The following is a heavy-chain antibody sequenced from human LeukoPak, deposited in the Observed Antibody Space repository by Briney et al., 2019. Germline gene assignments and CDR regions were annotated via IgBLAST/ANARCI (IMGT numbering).Heavy chain of an antibody. CDR1: GGSISSYH. D-gene: IGHD1-26*01. J-gene: IGHJ6*02. CDR3: ARNRGSHRYYYGLDV. Sequence: SETLSLTCTVSGGSISSYHWSWIRQAAGKGLEWIGRNYTNETTNYNPSLKSRVPMSIDTSKTQFSLRLRSVTAADTAVYYCARNRGSHRYYYGLDVWGQGTTVTVSS. V-gene: IGHV4-4*07. CDR2: NYTNETT.